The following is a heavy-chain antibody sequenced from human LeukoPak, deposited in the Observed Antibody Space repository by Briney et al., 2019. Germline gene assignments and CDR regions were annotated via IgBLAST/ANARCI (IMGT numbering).Heavy chain of an antibody. CDR2: ISSSSSYI. J-gene: IGHJ4*02. CDR1: GFTFSSYS. V-gene: IGHV3-21*01. D-gene: IGHD2-15*01. Sequence: GGSLRLSCAASGFTFSSYSMNWVRQAPGKGLEWVSSISSSSSYIYYADSVKGRFTISRDNAKNSLYLQMNGLRAEDTAVYYCHVGYCSGGSCYYFDYWGQGTLVTVSS. CDR3: HVGYCSGGSCYYFDY.